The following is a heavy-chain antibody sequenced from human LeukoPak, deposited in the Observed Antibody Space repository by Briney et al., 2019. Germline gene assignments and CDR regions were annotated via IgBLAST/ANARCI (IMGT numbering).Heavy chain of an antibody. CDR1: GYTFTGYY. CDR3: ASTPPGTWSFDY. CDR2: INPSSGGT. V-gene: IGHV1-2*02. Sequence: ASVKVSCKASGYTFTGYYMHWVRQAPGQGLEWMGWINPSSGGTNYAQKFQGRVTMTRDTSISTAYMELSRLRSDDTAVYYCASTPPGTWSFDYWGQGTLVTVSS. J-gene: IGHJ4*02. D-gene: IGHD6-13*01.